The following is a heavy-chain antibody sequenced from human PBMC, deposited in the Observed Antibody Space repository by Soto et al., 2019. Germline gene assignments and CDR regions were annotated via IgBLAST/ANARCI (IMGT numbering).Heavy chain of an antibody. CDR3: ASAYCSSTSCYTVGV. D-gene: IGHD2-2*02. V-gene: IGHV1-69*01. CDR1: GATFSSYA. CDR2: IIPIFGTT. Sequence: QVQLVQSGAEVKKPGSSVKVSCKASGATFSSYAISWVRQAPGQGLEWMGGIIPIFGTTNYAQRFQGRVTIIADESTSTVYMELSSVRSEDTAVYYCASAYCSSTSCYTVGVWGQGTTVTVSS. J-gene: IGHJ6*02.